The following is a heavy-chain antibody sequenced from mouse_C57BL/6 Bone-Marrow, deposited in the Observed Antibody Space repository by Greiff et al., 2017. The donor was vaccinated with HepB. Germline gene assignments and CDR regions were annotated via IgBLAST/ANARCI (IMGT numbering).Heavy chain of an antibody. CDR2: INPNNGGT. D-gene: IGHD1-1*01. CDR3: ARGAFYYGSSYPRLLAMDY. CDR1: GYTFTDYN. Sequence: VQLQQSGPELVKPGASVKIPCKASGYTFTDYNMDWVKQSHGKSLEWIGDINPNNGGTIYNQKFKGKATLTVDKSSSTAYMELRSLTSEDTAVYYCARGAFYYGSSYPRLLAMDYWGQGTSVTVSS. V-gene: IGHV1-18*01. J-gene: IGHJ4*01.